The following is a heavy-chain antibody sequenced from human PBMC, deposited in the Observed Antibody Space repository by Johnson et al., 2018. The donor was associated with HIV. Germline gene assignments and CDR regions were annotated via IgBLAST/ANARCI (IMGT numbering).Heavy chain of an antibody. CDR2: ISGSGVST. CDR1: GFTFSSYA. CDR3: ARDRWLQLGAFDI. J-gene: IGHJ3*02. V-gene: IGHV3-23*01. Sequence: VQLLESGGGLVQPGGSLRLSCAASGFTFSSYAMSWVRQAPGKGLEWVSAISGSGVSTYYADSVNGRFTISRDNSKNTLYIQINSLRADDTAVYYCARDRWLQLGAFDIWGQGTLVTVSS. D-gene: IGHD5-24*01.